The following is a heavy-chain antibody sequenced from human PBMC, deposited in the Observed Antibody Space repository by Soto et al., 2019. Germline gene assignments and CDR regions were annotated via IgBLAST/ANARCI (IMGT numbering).Heavy chain of an antibody. D-gene: IGHD6-19*01. CDR3: ARAADQRAVAGSNWFDP. CDR2: IWYDGSNK. V-gene: IGHV3-33*01. CDR1: GFTFSSYG. J-gene: IGHJ5*02. Sequence: GGSLRLSCAASGFTFSSYGMHWVRQAPGKGLEWVAVIWYDGSNKYYADSVKGRFTISRDNSKNTLYLQMNSLRAEDTAVYYCARAADQRAVAGSNWFDPWGQGTLVTVSS.